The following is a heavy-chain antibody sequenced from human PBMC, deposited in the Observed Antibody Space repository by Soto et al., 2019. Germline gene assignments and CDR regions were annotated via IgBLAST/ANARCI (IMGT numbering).Heavy chain of an antibody. CDR1: GFTFSSYG. CDR3: AREDRQTLYYFDY. Sequence: GGSLRLSCAASGFTFSSYGMHWVRQAPGKGLEWVAVIWYDGSNKYYADSVKGRFTISRDNSKNTLYLQMNSLRAEDTAVYYCAREDRQTLYYFDYWGQGTLVTVSS. CDR2: IWYDGSNK. V-gene: IGHV3-33*01. J-gene: IGHJ4*02.